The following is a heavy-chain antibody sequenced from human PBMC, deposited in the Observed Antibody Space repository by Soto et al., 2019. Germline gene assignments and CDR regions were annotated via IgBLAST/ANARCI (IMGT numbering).Heavy chain of an antibody. D-gene: IGHD3-10*01. Sequence: PSETLSLTCTVSGGSISSGGYYWSWIRQHPGKGLEWIGYIYYSGSTYYNPSLKSRVTISVDTSKNQFSLKLSSVTAADTAVYYCARESLWRGSGSYLDYWGQGTLVTVSS. J-gene: IGHJ4*02. CDR2: IYYSGST. CDR1: GGSISSGGYY. CDR3: ARESLWRGSGSYLDY. V-gene: IGHV4-31*03.